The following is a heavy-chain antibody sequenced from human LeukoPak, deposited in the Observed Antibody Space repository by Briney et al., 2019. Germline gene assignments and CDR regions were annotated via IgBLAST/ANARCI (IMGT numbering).Heavy chain of an antibody. J-gene: IGHJ4*02. V-gene: IGHV3-33*01. Sequence: GGSQRLSCAASGFTFSSYGMHWVRQAPGKGLEWVAVIWYDGSNKYYADSVKGRFTISRDNSKNTLYLQMNSLRAEDTAVYYCARINWNSRHFDYWGQGTLVTVSS. CDR1: GFTFSSYG. CDR3: ARINWNSRHFDY. CDR2: IWYDGSNK. D-gene: IGHD1-1*01.